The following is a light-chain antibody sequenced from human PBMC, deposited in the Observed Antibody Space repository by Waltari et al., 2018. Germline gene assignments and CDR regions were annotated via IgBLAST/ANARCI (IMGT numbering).Light chain of an antibody. CDR3: QSYDSSLTGWV. J-gene: IGLJ3*02. Sequence: QSVLTQPPSVPGAPGQGGSLPRPETGSTLGTHYDVHWYQRLPGAAPKLLIYGNNNRPSGVSDRFSGFKSGTSASLAITGLQAEDEAIYYCQSYDSSLTGWVFGGGTKLTVL. CDR2: GNN. V-gene: IGLV1-40*01. CDR1: GSTLGTHYD.